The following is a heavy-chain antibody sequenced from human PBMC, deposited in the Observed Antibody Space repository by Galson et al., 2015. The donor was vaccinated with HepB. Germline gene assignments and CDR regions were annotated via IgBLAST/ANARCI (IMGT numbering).Heavy chain of an antibody. CDR1: GFTFSSYA. Sequence: SLRLSCAASGFTFSSYAMSWVRQAPGKGLEWVSAISGSGGSTYYADSVKGRFTISRDNSKNTLYLQMNSLRAEDTAVYYCAKIRLVRLAAFDYWGQGTLVTVSS. D-gene: IGHD6-19*01. V-gene: IGHV3-23*01. CDR2: ISGSGGST. J-gene: IGHJ4*02. CDR3: AKIRLVRLAAFDY.